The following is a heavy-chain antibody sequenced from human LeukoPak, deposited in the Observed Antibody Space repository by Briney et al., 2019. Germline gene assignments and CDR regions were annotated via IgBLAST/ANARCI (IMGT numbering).Heavy chain of an antibody. V-gene: IGHV3-21*01. D-gene: IGHD2-2*01. CDR1: GFTFSSYS. Sequence: GGSLRLSCAASGFTFSSYSMNWVRQAPGKGLEWVSSISSSSSYIYDADSVKRRFTTSRDNAKNSLYLQMNSLRAEDTAVYYCARGLYCSSTSCPLGYWGQGTLVTVSS. J-gene: IGHJ4*02. CDR3: ARGLYCSSTSCPLGY. CDR2: ISSSSSYI.